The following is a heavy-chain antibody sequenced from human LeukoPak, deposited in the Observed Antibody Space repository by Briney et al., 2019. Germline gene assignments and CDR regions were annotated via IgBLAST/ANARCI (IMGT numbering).Heavy chain of an antibody. J-gene: IGHJ5*02. D-gene: IGHD3-10*01. V-gene: IGHV3-64D*09. CDR1: GFTFSTYA. Sequence: GGSLRLSCSASGFTFSTYAMHWVRQAPGKGLEYVSAISSDGDSTYNADSVKGRFTVSRDNSKNTLYLQMSSLRTEDTAVYYCVRSSASSGPNCFDPWGQRTLVTVSS. CDR2: ISSDGDST. CDR3: VRSSASSGPNCFDP.